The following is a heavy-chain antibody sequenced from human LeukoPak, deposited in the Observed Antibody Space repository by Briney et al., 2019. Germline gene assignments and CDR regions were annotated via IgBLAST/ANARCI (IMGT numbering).Heavy chain of an antibody. CDR1: GFTFSGSA. Sequence: GGSLRLSCAASGFTFSGSAMHWVRQASGKGLEWVGRIRSKANSYATAYAASVKGRFTISRDDSKNTAYLQMNSLKTEDTAVYYCTREYYYDSSGYLSWGQGTLVTVSS. CDR3: TREYYYDSSGYLS. J-gene: IGHJ5*02. CDR2: IRSKANSYAT. D-gene: IGHD3-22*01. V-gene: IGHV3-73*01.